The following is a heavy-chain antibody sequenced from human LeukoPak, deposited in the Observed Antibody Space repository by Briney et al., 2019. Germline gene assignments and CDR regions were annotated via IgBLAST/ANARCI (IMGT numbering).Heavy chain of an antibody. J-gene: IGHJ6*02. D-gene: IGHD5-18*01. CDR2: IIPIFGTA. Sequence: SVKVSCKASGGTFSSYAISWVRQAPGQGLEWMGGIIPIFGTANYAQKFQGRVTITADESTSTAYMELSSLRSEDTAVYYCARTYSDTAMVIPSTLYYYYGMDVWGQGTTVTVSS. CDR3: ARTYSDTAMVIPSTLYYYYGMDV. CDR1: GGTFSSYA. V-gene: IGHV1-69*13.